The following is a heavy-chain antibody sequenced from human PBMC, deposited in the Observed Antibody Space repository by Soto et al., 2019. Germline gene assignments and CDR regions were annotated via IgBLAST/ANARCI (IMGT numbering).Heavy chain of an antibody. V-gene: IGHV4-59*12. CDR1: GGSISSYY. Sequence: SSETLSLTCTVSGGSISSYYWSWIRQPPGKGLEWIGYIYYSGSSNYNPSLKSRVTISVDASTAQFSLTLSSVIASDSAVYYFAIVLTPPTTSDYPGPGTLVTLSS. D-gene: IGHD4-17*01. CDR3: AIVLTPPTTSDY. J-gene: IGHJ4*02. CDR2: IYYSGSS.